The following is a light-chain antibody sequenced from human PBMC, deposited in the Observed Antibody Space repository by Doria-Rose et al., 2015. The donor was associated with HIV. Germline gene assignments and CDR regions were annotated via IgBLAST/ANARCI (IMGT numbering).Light chain of an antibody. Sequence: TQSPATLSLPPGERATLSCRASQSISNNYLAWYQQKPGQAPRLLIFGASSRATGIPDRFSGSGSGTDFTLTISRLEPEDFAAYHCQQYETSPWTFGQGTEIEIK. V-gene: IGKV3-20*01. J-gene: IGKJ1*01. CDR2: GAS. CDR3: QQYETSPWT. CDR1: QSISNNY.